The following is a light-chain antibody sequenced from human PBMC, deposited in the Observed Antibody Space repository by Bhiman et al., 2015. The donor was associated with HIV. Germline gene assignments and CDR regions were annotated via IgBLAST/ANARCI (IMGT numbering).Light chain of an antibody. J-gene: IGLJ2*01. CDR1: SSNIAAGYD. V-gene: IGLV1-40*01. CDR2: GNI. CDR3: SSYASSSTLV. Sequence: QSVLTQPPSVSGAPGQRVTISCTGSSSNIAAGYDVHWYQQLPGTAPKLLIYGNINRPSGVSNRFSGSKSANTASLTISGLQAEDEADYYCSSYASSSTLVFGGGTQLTVL.